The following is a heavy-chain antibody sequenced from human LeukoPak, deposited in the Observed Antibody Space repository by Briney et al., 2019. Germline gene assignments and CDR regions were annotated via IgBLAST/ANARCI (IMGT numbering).Heavy chain of an antibody. CDR1: GYTFTSYG. CDR2: ISAYNGNT. D-gene: IGHD3-22*01. Sequence: ASVKVSCKASGYTFTSYGISWVRQAPGQGLEWMGWISAYNGNTNYAQKLQGRVTMTTDTSTSTAYMELRSLRSDDTAVYYCARETIAYYYDSSGYWFDPWGQGTLVTVSS. J-gene: IGHJ5*02. CDR3: ARETIAYYYDSSGYWFDP. V-gene: IGHV1-18*01.